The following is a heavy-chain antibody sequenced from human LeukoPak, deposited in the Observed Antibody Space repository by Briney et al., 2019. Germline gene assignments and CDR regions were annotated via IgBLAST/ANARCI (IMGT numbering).Heavy chain of an antibody. D-gene: IGHD3-3*01. Sequence: QPGGSLRLSCAASGFTFSSYGMSWVRQAPGEGLEWVSSITGGGTTFYADSVKGRFTISRDNSKNTLYLQMNSLRAEDTALYYCARGGITIFGVVSYMDVWGKGTTVTVSS. CDR2: ITGGGTT. V-gene: IGHV3-23*01. CDR1: GFTFSSYG. CDR3: ARGGITIFGVVSYMDV. J-gene: IGHJ6*03.